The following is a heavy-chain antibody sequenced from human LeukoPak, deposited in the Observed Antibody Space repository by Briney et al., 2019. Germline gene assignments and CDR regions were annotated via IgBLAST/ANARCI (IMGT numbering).Heavy chain of an antibody. CDR3: ARVGGGSYYFDY. D-gene: IGHD1-26*01. CDR1: GFTFSSYG. V-gene: IGHV3-33*01. Sequence: QAGGTLRISCEASGFTFSSYGMHWVRQAPGKELEWVAVTWFDGSKKYYADSVKGRFTISRDNSKNTLYLQMNSLRVEDTAVYYCARVGGGSYYFDYWGQGTLVTVSS. CDR2: TWFDGSKK. J-gene: IGHJ4*02.